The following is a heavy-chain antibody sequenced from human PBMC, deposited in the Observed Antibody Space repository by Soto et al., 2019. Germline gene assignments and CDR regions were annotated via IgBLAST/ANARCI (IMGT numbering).Heavy chain of an antibody. Sequence: ASVKVSCKASGGTFSSYAISWVRQAPGQGLEWMGGIIPIFGTANYAQKFQGRVTITADESTSTAYMELSSLRSEDTAVYYCQTYGYYSGHFDYWGQGTLVTVSS. V-gene: IGHV1-69*13. J-gene: IGHJ4*02. CDR3: QTYGYYSGHFDY. CDR1: GGTFSSYA. CDR2: IIPIFGTA. D-gene: IGHD3-3*01.